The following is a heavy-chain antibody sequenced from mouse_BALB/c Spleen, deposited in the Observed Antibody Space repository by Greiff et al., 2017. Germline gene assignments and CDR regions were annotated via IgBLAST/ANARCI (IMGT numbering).Heavy chain of an antibody. CDR1: GYTFSSYW. Sequence: VQLQQSGAELMKPGASVKISCKATGYTFSSYWIEWVKQRPGHGLEWIGEILPGSGSTNYNEKFKGKATFTADTSSNTAYMQLSSLTSEDSAVYYCASQTGTGYAMDYWGQGTSVTVSS. CDR2: ILPGSGST. D-gene: IGHD4-1*01. CDR3: ASQTGTGYAMDY. V-gene: IGHV1-9*01. J-gene: IGHJ4*01.